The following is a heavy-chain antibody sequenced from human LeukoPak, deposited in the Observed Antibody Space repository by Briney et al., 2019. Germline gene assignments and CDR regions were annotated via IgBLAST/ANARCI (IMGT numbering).Heavy chain of an antibody. CDR1: GYTFTSYG. CDR3: ARDVGYCSSTSCLYNWFDP. V-gene: IGHV1-18*01. CDR2: ISAYNGNT. Sequence: GASVKVSCKASGYTFTSYGISWVRQAPGQGLEWMGWISAYNGNTNYAQKLQGRVTMTTDTSTSTAYMELRSLRSDDTAVYYCARDVGYCSSTSCLYNWFDPWGQGTLVTVSS. D-gene: IGHD2-2*01. J-gene: IGHJ5*02.